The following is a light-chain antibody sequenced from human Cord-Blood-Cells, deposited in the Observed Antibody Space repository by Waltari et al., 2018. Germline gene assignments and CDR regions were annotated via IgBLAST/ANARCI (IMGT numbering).Light chain of an antibody. CDR2: RNN. CDR3: AAWDDSLSAPWV. V-gene: IGLV1-47*01. Sequence: QSVLTQPPSASGTPGQRVTISCSGRSSNIGSNYVYWYQQPPGTPPKLLIYRNNQRPSGVPDRFSGSKSGTSASLAISGLRSEDEADYYCAAWDDSLSAPWVFGGGTKLTVL. CDR1: SSNIGSNY. J-gene: IGLJ3*02.